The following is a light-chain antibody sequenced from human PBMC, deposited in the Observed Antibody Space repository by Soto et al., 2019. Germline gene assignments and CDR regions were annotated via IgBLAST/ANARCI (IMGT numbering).Light chain of an antibody. Sequence: QSALTQPPSASGSPGQSVTISCTGTSSDVGGYNYVSWYQQHPGKAPKLMIYEVSKRPSGVPDRFSGSKSGNTASLTVSGLQAEDEADYYCSSYAGSNEDLYVFGTGTKLTVL. V-gene: IGLV2-8*01. CDR2: EVS. CDR1: SSDVGGYNY. CDR3: SSYAGSNEDLYV. J-gene: IGLJ1*01.